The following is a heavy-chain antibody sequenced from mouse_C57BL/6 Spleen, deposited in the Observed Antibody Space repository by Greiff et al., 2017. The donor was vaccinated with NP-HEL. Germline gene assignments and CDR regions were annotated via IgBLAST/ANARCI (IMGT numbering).Heavy chain of an antibody. Sequence: VQLQQSGAELVRPGTSVKVSCKASGYAFTNYLIEWVKQRPGQGLEWIGVINPGSGGTNYNEKFKGKATLTADKSSSTAYMQLSSLTSEDSAVYFCAIRGTAQATWFAYWGQGTLVTVSA. CDR2: INPGSGGT. J-gene: IGHJ3*01. V-gene: IGHV1-54*01. CDR3: AIRGTAQATWFAY. D-gene: IGHD3-2*02. CDR1: GYAFTNYL.